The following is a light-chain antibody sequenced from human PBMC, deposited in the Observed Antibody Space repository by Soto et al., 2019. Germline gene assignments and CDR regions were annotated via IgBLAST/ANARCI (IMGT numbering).Light chain of an antibody. CDR2: DAS. CDR3: QQYNSYRT. Sequence: DIQMTQSPSTLSASVGDRVTITCRASQSISSWLAWYQQKPGKAPKLLNYDASSMESGIPSRFSGSGSGTEFTLTISSLQPDDFATYYCQQYNSYRTFGQGTKLDIK. CDR1: QSISSW. V-gene: IGKV1-5*01. J-gene: IGKJ1*01.